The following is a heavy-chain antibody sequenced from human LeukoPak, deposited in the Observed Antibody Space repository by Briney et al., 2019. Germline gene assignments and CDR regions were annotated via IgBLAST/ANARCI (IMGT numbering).Heavy chain of an antibody. D-gene: IGHD6-13*01. J-gene: IGHJ6*02. CDR3: AKDSYSSSWYGNYYGMDV. CDR1: GFTFSSYA. Sequence: GGSLRLSCAASGFTFSSYAMSWVRQAPGKGLEWVSSISGSGGSTNYADSVKGRFIISRDKSKKTLYLQMNSLRAEDTAVYYCAKDSYSSSWYGNYYGMDVWGQGTTVTVSS. CDR2: ISGSGGST. V-gene: IGHV3-23*01.